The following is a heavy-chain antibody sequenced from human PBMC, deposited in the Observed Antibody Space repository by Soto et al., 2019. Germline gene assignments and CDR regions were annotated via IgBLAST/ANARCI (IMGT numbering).Heavy chain of an antibody. D-gene: IGHD3-3*01. CDR3: ASYLTTYYDFWSGYF. V-gene: IGHV4-4*02. Sequence: AETLSLTCAVSGGSISSSNWWRVFRDPGGKGLEWIGEIYHSGSTNYNPSLKSRVTISVDKSKNQFSLKLSSVTAADTAVYYCASYLTTYYDFWSGYFWGQGTLVTVSS. CDR1: GGSISSSNW. J-gene: IGHJ4*02. CDR2: IYHSGST.